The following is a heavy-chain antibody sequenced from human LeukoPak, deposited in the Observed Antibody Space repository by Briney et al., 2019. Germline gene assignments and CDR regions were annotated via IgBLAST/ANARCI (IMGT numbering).Heavy chain of an antibody. Sequence: GPTLLNAIQTHTLQLSFSGFSLTTRRVAVGYIHQPPGTSLGWLRTVYWNDDKRYSPSLKSRLTITKDTSKNQVVLTMTNMDPVDTATYYCAHSNYDSSGHYYFDYWGQGTLVTVSS. V-gene: IGHV2-5*01. CDR3: AHSNYDSSGHYYFDY. D-gene: IGHD3-22*01. J-gene: IGHJ4*02. CDR2: VYWNDDK. CDR1: GFSLTTRRVA.